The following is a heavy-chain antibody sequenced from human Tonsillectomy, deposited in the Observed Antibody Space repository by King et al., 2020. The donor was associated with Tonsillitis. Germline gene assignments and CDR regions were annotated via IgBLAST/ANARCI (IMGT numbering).Heavy chain of an antibody. CDR3: ARENSSSGFYYYGMYV. CDR1: GFTFSSYE. CDR2: ITSSGSKI. D-gene: IGHD3-22*01. V-gene: IGHV3-48*03. J-gene: IGHJ6*02. Sequence: VQLVESGGGLVQPGVSLKLSCAASGFTFSSYEMNWVRRAPGKGLEWVSYITSSGSKIYYADSVKGRFTISRDNAKNTLSLQMNSLRAEDTAVYYCARENSSSGFYYYGMYVWGQGTTVTVAS.